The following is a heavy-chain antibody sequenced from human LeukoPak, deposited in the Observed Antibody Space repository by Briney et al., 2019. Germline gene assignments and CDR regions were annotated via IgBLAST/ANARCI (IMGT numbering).Heavy chain of an antibody. CDR3: VKDFGRVRGTPDS. J-gene: IGHJ4*02. D-gene: IGHD3-16*01. Sequence: GGSLRLSCSASGFVFSIYTMYWVRQAPGKGPEYVSTISGSGNGGSIYYADSVKGRLTISRDDSKSILYLQMNGLRSEDTAVYYCVKDFGRVRGTPDSWGQGTLVTVSS. V-gene: IGHV3-64D*06. CDR1: GFVFSIYT. CDR2: ISGSGNGGSI.